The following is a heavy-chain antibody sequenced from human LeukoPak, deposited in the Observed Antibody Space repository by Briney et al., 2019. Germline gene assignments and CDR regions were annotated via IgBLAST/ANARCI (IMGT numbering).Heavy chain of an antibody. CDR3: VRDKSNSGSYLDF. D-gene: IGHD1-26*01. Sequence: GGSLRLPCATSGFTFSSFGIHWVRQAPGKGLEWVAYMSYHGSNKFYADSVKGRFTISRDNSRNTLSLLMSSLRPEDTALYYCVRDKSNSGSYLDFWGQGTLVTVSS. CDR1: GFTFSSFG. J-gene: IGHJ4*02. V-gene: IGHV3-30*15. CDR2: MSYHGSNK.